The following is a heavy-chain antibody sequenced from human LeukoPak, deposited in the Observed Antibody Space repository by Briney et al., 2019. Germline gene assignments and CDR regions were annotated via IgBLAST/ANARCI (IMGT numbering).Heavy chain of an antibody. V-gene: IGHV1-46*01. Sequence: ASVKVSCKASGYTFTGYYMHWVRQAPGQGLEWMGIINPSGGSTSYAQKFQGRVTMTRDMSTSTVYMELSSLRSEDTAVYYCARARGCGGDCYSRWFDPWGQGTLVTVSS. CDR2: INPSGGST. CDR1: GYTFTGYY. D-gene: IGHD2-21*02. CDR3: ARARGCGGDCYSRWFDP. J-gene: IGHJ5*02.